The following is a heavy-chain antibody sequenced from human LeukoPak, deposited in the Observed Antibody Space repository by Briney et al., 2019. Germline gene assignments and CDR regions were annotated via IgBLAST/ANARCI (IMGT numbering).Heavy chain of an antibody. CDR2: ISGSGGTT. V-gene: IGHV3-23*01. CDR1: GFTFSSYA. D-gene: IGHD1-14*01. Sequence: TGGSLRLSCAASGFTFSSYAMSCVRQAPGKGLEWVSVISGSGGTTYYADSVKGRFTISRDNSKNTLYLQMNSLRAEDTAVYYCAKVANVTGDYFDYWGQRTLVTFSS. J-gene: IGHJ4*02. CDR3: AKVANVTGDYFDY.